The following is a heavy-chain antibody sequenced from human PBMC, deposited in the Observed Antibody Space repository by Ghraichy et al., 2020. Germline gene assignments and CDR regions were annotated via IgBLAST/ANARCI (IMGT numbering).Heavy chain of an antibody. CDR2: ISGSGGAK. Sequence: GGSLRLSCAASGFSFSDYYMSWIRQAPGKGLEYLSFISGSGGAKYHADSVKGRFTISRDNANNSLYLQMNSLRAEDTAVYYCARELGVVVVPADLDFWGRGLLVTVSS. J-gene: IGHJ4*02. CDR1: GFSFSDYY. V-gene: IGHV3-11*01. CDR3: ARELGVVVVPADLDF. D-gene: IGHD2-2*01.